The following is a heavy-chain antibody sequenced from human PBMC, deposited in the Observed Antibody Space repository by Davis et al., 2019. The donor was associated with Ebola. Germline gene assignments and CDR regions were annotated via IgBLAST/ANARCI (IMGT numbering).Heavy chain of an antibody. V-gene: IGHV3-23*01. CDR1: GFTFTNYA. J-gene: IGHJ4*02. CDR2: ISGGGTSA. D-gene: IGHD3-10*01. Sequence: GESLKISCAASGFTFTNYAMRWVRQAPGKGLEWVSAISGGGTSAYYADSVRGRFTISRDNSKNTLYLQMNSLTADDTAVYFCAMSVSVWFGESGGQGTLVTVSS. CDR3: AMSVSVWFGES.